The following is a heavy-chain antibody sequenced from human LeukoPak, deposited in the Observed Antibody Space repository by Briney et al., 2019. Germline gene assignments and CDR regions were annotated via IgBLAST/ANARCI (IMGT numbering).Heavy chain of an antibody. D-gene: IGHD2-15*01. CDR3: AREGVDNWFDP. CDR2: INPSGGNT. J-gene: IGHJ5*02. CDR1: GYTFTSYY. V-gene: IGHV1-46*01. Sequence: GASVKVSCKASGYTFTSYYMHWVRQAPGQGLEWMGIINPSGGNTSYAQKFLGRVTMTRDTSTSTVYMELSSLRSEDTAVYYCAREGVDNWFDPWGQGTLVTVSS.